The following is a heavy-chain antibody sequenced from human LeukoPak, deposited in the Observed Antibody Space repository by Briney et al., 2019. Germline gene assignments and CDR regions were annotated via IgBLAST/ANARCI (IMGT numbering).Heavy chain of an antibody. CDR2: INPNSGGT. D-gene: IGHD4-17*01. Sequence: ASVKVSCKASGYTFTGYYMHWVRQAPGQGLEWMGWINPNSGGTNYAQKFQGRVTMTRDTSISTAYMELSRLRSDDTAVYYCARDPERGDYHFYYFDYWGQGTLVTVSS. V-gene: IGHV1-2*02. CDR1: GYTFTGYY. J-gene: IGHJ4*02. CDR3: ARDPERGDYHFYYFDY.